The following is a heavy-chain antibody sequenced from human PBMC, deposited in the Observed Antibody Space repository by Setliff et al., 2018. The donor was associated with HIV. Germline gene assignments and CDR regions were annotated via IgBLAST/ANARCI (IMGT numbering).Heavy chain of an antibody. CDR2: INAGNGNT. Sequence: ASVKVSCKASGYAFTSYAMHWMRQAPGQRLEWMGWINAGNGNTKYSQKFQDRVTITRDTSASTAYMELRLRSEDTAVYYCARTLFPSSSLFSIWGQGTMVTVSS. CDR1: GYAFTSYA. CDR3: ARTLFPSSSLFSI. V-gene: IGHV1-3*01. J-gene: IGHJ3*02. D-gene: IGHD6-13*01.